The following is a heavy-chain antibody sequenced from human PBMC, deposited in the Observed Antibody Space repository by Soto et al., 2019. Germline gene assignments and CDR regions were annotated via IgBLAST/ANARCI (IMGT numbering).Heavy chain of an antibody. CDR3: ATIVGPNDY. Sequence: PSETLSLTCTVSGGSIYTYSWTWLRQPAGKGLEWIGHIYSSGSANYNPSLKSRVSMSVDTPKNQFPLKLNSLTAADTAVYSWATIVGPNDYGGQGALATVSS. D-gene: IGHD1-26*01. J-gene: IGHJ4*02. V-gene: IGHV4-4*07. CDR2: IYSSGSA. CDR1: GGSIYTYS.